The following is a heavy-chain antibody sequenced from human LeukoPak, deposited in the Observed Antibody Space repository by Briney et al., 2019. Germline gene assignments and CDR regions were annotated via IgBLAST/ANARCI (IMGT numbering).Heavy chain of an antibody. V-gene: IGHV4-34*01. CDR2: INHSGST. CDR1: GGSFSGYY. Sequence: PSETLSLTCAVYGGSFSGYYWSWIRQPPGKGLEWIGEINHSGSTNYNPSLKSRVTISVDTSKNQFSLKLSSVTAADTAVYYCARGTRGESVSQYYFDYWGQGTLVTVSS. J-gene: IGHJ4*02. D-gene: IGHD3-10*01. CDR3: ARGTRGESVSQYYFDY.